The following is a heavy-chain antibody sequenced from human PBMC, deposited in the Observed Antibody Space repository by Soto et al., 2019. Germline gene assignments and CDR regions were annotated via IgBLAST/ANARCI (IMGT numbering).Heavy chain of an antibody. CDR3: ARGLGP. Sequence: SETLSLTCAVSGDSISSDKWWSWVRQPPGKGLEWIGEVYHSGNTNYNPSLKSRVTISVDRSKNQFSLKLSSVTAADTAVYYCARGLGPWGQGTLVTVSS. CDR2: VYHSGNT. V-gene: IGHV4-4*02. J-gene: IGHJ5*02. D-gene: IGHD3-10*01. CDR1: GDSISSDKW.